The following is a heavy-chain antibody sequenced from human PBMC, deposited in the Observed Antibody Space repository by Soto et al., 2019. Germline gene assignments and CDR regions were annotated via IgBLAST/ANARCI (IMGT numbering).Heavy chain of an antibody. J-gene: IGHJ6*02. Sequence: GGSLRLSCATSGFTFDDYAMHWVRQIPGKGLEWVSGIDWNSETVGYADSVKGRFTISRDSAKNSLYLQMTTLRPEDTALYFCARDQDLGGYDLRPMYGLDVWGQGTTVTVSS. V-gene: IGHV3-9*01. CDR2: IDWNSETV. CDR1: GFTFDDYA. CDR3: ARDQDLGGYDLRPMYGLDV. D-gene: IGHD5-12*01.